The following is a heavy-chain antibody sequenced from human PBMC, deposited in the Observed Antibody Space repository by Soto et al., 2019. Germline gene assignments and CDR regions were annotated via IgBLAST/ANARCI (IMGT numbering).Heavy chain of an antibody. J-gene: IGHJ4*02. D-gene: IGHD1-1*01. Sequence: SETLSLTCGVYGGSFSDYYWSWIRQPPGKGLEWIGEINHSGSTNYNPSIKSRVTISVDTSKNQFSLKMSSVTAADTAVYYCARLATRYYFDYWGQGTLVTVSS. V-gene: IGHV4-34*01. CDR2: INHSGST. CDR3: ARLATRYYFDY. CDR1: GGSFSDYY.